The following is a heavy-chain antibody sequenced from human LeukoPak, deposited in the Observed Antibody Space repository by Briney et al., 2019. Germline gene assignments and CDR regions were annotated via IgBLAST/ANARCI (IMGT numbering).Heavy chain of an antibody. V-gene: IGHV4-59*11. CDR2: IYYSGST. CDR1: GGSISSHY. CDR3: ARDARSTRLYYYYYMDV. Sequence: PSETLSLTCTVSGGSISSHYWSWIRQPPGKGLEWIGYIYYSGSTNYNPSLKSRVTISVDTSKNQFSLKRSSVTAADTAVYYCARDARSTRLYYYYYMDVWGKGTTVTVSS. J-gene: IGHJ6*03. D-gene: IGHD2-2*01.